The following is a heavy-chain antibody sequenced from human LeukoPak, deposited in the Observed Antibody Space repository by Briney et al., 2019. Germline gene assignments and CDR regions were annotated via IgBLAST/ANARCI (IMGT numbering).Heavy chain of an antibody. CDR3: ARGRGHAFDI. V-gene: IGHV3-48*02. CDR1: GLSFATAP. Sequence: GGSLRLSRVAPGLSFATAPMDWVRQVPGKGLEWVSFISNNLNDISYADSVRGRFTISSDNAKNSLYLQMTDLRDEDTAVYFCARGRGHAFDIWGQGTMVTVSS. D-gene: IGHD6-25*01. CDR2: ISNNLNDI. J-gene: IGHJ3*02.